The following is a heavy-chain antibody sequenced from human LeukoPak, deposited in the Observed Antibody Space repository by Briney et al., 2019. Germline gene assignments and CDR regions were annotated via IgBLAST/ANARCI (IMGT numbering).Heavy chain of an antibody. V-gene: IGHV3-30*18. J-gene: IGHJ4*02. CDR1: GFTFSSYG. D-gene: IGHD2-2*01. CDR2: ISYDGSNK. Sequence: GGSLRLSCAASGFTFSSYGMHWVRQAPGKGLEWVAVISYDGSNKYYADSVKGRFTISRDNSKHTLYLQINSLRAEHTAVYYCAKYFGCSSTSCYPYYDSWGQGTLVPVS. CDR3: AKYFGCSSTSCYPYYDS.